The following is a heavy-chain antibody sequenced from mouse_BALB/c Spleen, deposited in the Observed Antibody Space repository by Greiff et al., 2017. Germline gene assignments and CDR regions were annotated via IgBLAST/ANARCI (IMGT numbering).Heavy chain of an antibody. Sequence: EVQVVESGGGLVKPGGSLKLSCAASGFTFSSYTMSWVRQTPEKRLEWVATISSGGSYTYYPDSVKGRFTISRDNAKNTLYLQMSSLKSEDTAMYYCTRDYDAYYFDYWGQGTTLTVSS. CDR3: TRDYDAYYFDY. V-gene: IGHV5-6-4*01. CDR1: GFTFSSYT. D-gene: IGHD2-12*01. CDR2: ISSGGSYT. J-gene: IGHJ2*01.